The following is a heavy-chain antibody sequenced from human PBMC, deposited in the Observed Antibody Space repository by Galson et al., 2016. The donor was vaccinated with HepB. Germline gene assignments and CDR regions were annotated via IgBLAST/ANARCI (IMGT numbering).Heavy chain of an antibody. J-gene: IGHJ5*02. V-gene: IGHV1-69*13. CDR3: AGWVAVADYPRFDP. CDR2: IIPLFGTT. CDR1: GGTFRTFD. Sequence: SVKVSCKASGGTFRTFDITWVRQAPGQGLEWMGGIIPLFGTTNYAQKFQGRVTITAGESTSTAYMELSSLRSDDTAIYYCAGWVAVADYPRFDPWGQGTLVTVSS. D-gene: IGHD6-19*01.